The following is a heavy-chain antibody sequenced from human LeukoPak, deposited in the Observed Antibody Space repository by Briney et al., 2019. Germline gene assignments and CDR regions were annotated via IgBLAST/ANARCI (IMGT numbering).Heavy chain of an antibody. V-gene: IGHV1-8*01. CDR1: GYTFTSYD. Sequence: ASVKVSCKASGYTFTSYDINWVRQATGQGLEWMGWMNPNSGNTGYAQKFQGRVTMTRNTSISTTHMELSSLRSEDTAVYYCARGPTSIRFLEWFGPRPQSAYNYHMDVWGKGTTVTVSS. CDR3: ARGPTSIRFLEWFGPRPQSAYNYHMDV. CDR2: MNPNSGNT. D-gene: IGHD3-3*01. J-gene: IGHJ6*03.